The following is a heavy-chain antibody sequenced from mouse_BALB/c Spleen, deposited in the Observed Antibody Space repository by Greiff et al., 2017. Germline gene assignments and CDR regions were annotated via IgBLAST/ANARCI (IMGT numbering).Heavy chain of an antibody. V-gene: IGHV5-17*02. Sequence: EVKVVESGGGLVQPGGSRKLSCAASGFTFSSFGMHWVRQAPEKGLEWVAYISSGSSTIYYADTVKGLFTISRDNPKNTLFLQMTSLRSEDTAMYYCARPGFSWFAYWGQGTLVTVSA. J-gene: IGHJ3*01. CDR3: ARPGFSWFAY. CDR1: GFTFSSFG. CDR2: ISSGSSTI.